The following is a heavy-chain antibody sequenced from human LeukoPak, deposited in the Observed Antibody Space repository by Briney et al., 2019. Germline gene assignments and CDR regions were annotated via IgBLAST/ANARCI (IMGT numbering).Heavy chain of an antibody. J-gene: IGHJ4*02. D-gene: IGHD3-22*01. CDR3: ARVLHKRNYDSSTYYGY. Sequence: HSGGSLRLSCAASGFSFSDSGMHWVRQASGKRLEWVGRIRSKADSYATADAASVKGRFTISRDDSKNTAYLQMNSLRAEDTAVYYCARVLHKRNYDSSTYYGYWGQGTLVTVSS. CDR2: IRSKADSYAT. CDR1: GFSFSDSG. V-gene: IGHV3-73*01.